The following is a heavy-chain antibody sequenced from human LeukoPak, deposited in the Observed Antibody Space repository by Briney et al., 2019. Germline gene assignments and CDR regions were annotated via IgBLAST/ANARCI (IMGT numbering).Heavy chain of an antibody. V-gene: IGHV4-4*09. Sequence: PSETLSLTCTVPGGSISSYYWSWIRQPPGKGLEWIGYIYTSGSTNYNPSLKSRVTISVDTSKNQFSLKLSSVTAADTAVYYCARLVGAAFDYWGQGTLVTVSS. D-gene: IGHD1-26*01. CDR2: IYTSGST. CDR1: GGSISSYY. CDR3: ARLVGAAFDY. J-gene: IGHJ4*02.